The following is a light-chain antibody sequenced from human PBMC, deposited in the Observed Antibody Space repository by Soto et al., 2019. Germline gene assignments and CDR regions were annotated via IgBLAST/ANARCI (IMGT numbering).Light chain of an antibody. CDR3: QQFNSYPRVT. Sequence: DIQLTQSPSFLSASVGDRVTITCRASQGISTYLAWYQQKPGKAPKLLIYGASTLQSGVPSRFSGSGSGTVFTPTISSMQPEDFATYYCQQFNSYPRVTFGGGTKVEIK. V-gene: IGKV1-9*01. J-gene: IGKJ4*01. CDR2: GAS. CDR1: QGISTY.